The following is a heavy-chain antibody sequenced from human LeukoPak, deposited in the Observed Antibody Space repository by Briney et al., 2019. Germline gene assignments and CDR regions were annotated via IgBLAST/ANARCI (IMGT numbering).Heavy chain of an antibody. CDR1: GDSISSYY. V-gene: IGHV4-59*12. CDR3: AREGIVRTYDQ. Sequence: PSETLCLTCTVSGDSISSYYWYWFRQPPGKELEWIACIYYSGITHYNPPLKSRVTISLDTSKNQFSLRLSSVTAADTAVYYCAREGIVRTYDQWGQGTLVTVSS. D-gene: IGHD2/OR15-2a*01. J-gene: IGHJ4*02. CDR2: IYYSGIT.